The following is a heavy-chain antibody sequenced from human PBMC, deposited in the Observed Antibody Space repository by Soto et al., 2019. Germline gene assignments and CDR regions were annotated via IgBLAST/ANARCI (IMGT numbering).Heavy chain of an antibody. V-gene: IGHV4-4*02. J-gene: IGHJ5*02. CDR3: ARVQWAGISWFDP. Sequence: QVQLQESGPGLVKPSRTLSLTCAVSGGSISSSNWWSGVRQPPGQGLGWIGEIYHRWSTNYNPSLKSRVTISVDKSKNQCSLKLSSVTAADPAVYYCARVQWAGISWFDPWGQGTLVTVSS. D-gene: IGHD6-19*01. CDR2: IYHRWST. CDR1: GGSISSSNW.